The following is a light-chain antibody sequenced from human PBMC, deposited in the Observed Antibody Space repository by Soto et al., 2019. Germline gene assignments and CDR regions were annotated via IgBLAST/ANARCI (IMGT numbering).Light chain of an antibody. J-gene: IGKJ1*01. Sequence: DIQLTQSPSSVSASVGDRVTIPCRASQSISTSLNWYQQKPGKAPNLLIFTSSNLESGVPSRFSGSGSGTDFTLTSSSLQPEDFATYFCQQGYSRPRTFGQGTKVDI. CDR3: QQGYSRPRT. V-gene: IGKV1-39*01. CDR1: QSISTS. CDR2: TSS.